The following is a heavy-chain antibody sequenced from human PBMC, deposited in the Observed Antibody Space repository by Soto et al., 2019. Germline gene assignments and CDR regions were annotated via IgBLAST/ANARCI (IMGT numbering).Heavy chain of an antibody. CDR3: AGGGAGFGPFTWELPDH. D-gene: IGHD1-26*01. CDR2: ITPFSGDV. V-gene: IGHV1-45*02. Sequence: QMQLVQSGAEVKKTGSSVTVSCKALGNTFTYRYLHWVRQAPGQALEWMGWITPFSGDVPYGQKFQERVTITRDRSINTAYMQMSSLRSEDTAMYFCAGGGAGFGPFTWELPDHWGQGTLVTVSS. J-gene: IGHJ4*02. CDR1: GNTFTYRY.